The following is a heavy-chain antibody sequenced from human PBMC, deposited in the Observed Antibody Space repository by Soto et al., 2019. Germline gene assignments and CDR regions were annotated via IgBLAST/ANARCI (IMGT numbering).Heavy chain of an antibody. J-gene: IGHJ5*02. D-gene: IGHD3-16*01. CDR1: QFAFSKYD. V-gene: IGHV3-23*01. CDR2: ISNSGGTT. Sequence: EVQLLESGGGSLQPGGSLRLSCAASQFAFSKYDMTWVRQAPGKGLEWVSSISNSGGTTYYADSVKGRFTISRDNSKNELYLQMNGLRADDTAVYYCGRGSINMIHMWFDPRGQGTLGSLSS. CDR3: GRGSINMIHMWFDP.